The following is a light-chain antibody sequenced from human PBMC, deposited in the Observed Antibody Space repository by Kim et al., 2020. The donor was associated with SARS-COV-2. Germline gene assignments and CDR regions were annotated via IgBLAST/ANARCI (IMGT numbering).Light chain of an antibody. V-gene: IGKV3-20*01. J-gene: IGKJ2*01. CDR3: QQYTTSPPAYT. CDR2: GAS. Sequence: PGERATLSFRASQRISSEFLAWYQQVSGQTPRLLMVGASNRAAGIPDRFSGCGSGTDFTLTITRLEPADSAVYYCQQYTTSPPAYTFGQGTKLEI. CDR1: QRISSEF.